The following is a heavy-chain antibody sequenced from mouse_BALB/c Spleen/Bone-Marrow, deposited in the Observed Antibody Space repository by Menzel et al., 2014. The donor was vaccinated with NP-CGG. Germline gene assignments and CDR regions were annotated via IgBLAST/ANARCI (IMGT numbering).Heavy chain of an antibody. D-gene: IGHD2-2*01. J-gene: IGHJ3*01. Sequence: VKLMESGPELVRPGVSVKISCKGSGYTFTDYAMHWVKQSHAKSLEWIGVISTYSGNTNYNQKFKGKATMTVDKSSSTAYMELARLTSGDSAIYYCARSGYGYDWFAYWGQGTLVTVSA. CDR2: ISTYSGNT. CDR3: ARSGYGYDWFAY. CDR1: GYTFTDYA. V-gene: IGHV1-67*01.